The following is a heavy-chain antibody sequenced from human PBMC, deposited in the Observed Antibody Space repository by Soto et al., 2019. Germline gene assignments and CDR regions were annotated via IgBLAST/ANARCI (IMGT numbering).Heavy chain of an antibody. D-gene: IGHD6-13*01. CDR1: GGSISSSSYY. Sequence: PSETLSLTCTVSGGSISSSSYYWGWIRQPPGKGREWFGSIYYSGSTYYNPSLKSPFTISVATSKHQFSLKLSPGTAAATVVYYGAGGGAAGKGRYYYYGMDVWGQGTTVTVSS. V-gene: IGHV4-39*01. CDR3: AGGGAAGKGRYYYYGMDV. CDR2: IYYSGST. J-gene: IGHJ6*02.